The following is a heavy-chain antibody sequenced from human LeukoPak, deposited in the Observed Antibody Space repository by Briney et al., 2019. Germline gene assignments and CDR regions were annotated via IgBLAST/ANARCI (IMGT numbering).Heavy chain of an antibody. CDR2: ISWNSGSI. CDR1: GFTFDDYA. J-gene: IGHJ4*02. V-gene: IGHV3-9*01. Sequence: GGSLRLSCAASGFTFDDYAMHWVRQAPGKGLEWVSGISWNSGSIGYADSVKGRFTISRDNAKNSLYLQMNSLRAEDTALYYCAKSTQLRYFDWSLIFDYWGQGTLVTVSS. D-gene: IGHD3-9*01. CDR3: AKSTQLRYFDWSLIFDY.